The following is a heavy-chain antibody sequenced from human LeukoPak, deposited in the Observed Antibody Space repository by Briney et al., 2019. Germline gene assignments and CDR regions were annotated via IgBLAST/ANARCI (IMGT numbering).Heavy chain of an antibody. Sequence: SETLSLTCTVSGGSISSYYWSWIRQPPGKGLEWTGYIYYSGSTNYNPSLKSRVTISVDTSKNQFSLKLSSVTAADTAVYYCARDLGPPGFDYWGQGTLVTVSS. CDR3: ARDLGPPGFDY. J-gene: IGHJ4*02. V-gene: IGHV4-59*01. CDR2: IYYSGST. D-gene: IGHD3-16*01. CDR1: GGSISSYY.